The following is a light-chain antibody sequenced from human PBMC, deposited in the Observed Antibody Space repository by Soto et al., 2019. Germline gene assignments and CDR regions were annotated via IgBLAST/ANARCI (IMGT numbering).Light chain of an antibody. J-gene: IGLJ1*01. Sequence: QSALTQPAFVSRSPEQSITISCTGTSSDVGSYNLVSWYQQHPGKAPKLMIYEGSKRPSGVSNRFSGSKSGNTASLTISGLQAEDEADYYCCSYAGSSTGFGTGTKVTVL. V-gene: IGLV2-23*01. CDR3: CSYAGSSTG. CDR1: SSDVGSYNL. CDR2: EGS.